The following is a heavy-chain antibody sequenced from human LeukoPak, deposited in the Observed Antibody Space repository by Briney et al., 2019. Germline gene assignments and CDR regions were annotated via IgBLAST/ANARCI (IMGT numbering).Heavy chain of an antibody. D-gene: IGHD6-19*01. Sequence: ASVKVSCKTSGYTFTVYYMHWVRQAPGQGLEWMGWIHPNSGATNHAQKFQDRVTLTRDTSINTAYMEASRLGFDDTAVYYCAKGKPVAGPYDAFDIWGQGTMVTVSS. CDR3: AKGKPVAGPYDAFDI. CDR1: GYTFTVYY. CDR2: IHPNSGAT. V-gene: IGHV1-2*02. J-gene: IGHJ3*02.